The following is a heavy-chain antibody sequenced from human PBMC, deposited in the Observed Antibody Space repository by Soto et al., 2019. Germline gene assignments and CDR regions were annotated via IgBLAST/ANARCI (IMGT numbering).Heavy chain of an antibody. D-gene: IGHD3-3*02. Sequence: QTGGSLRLSCAASGLTFSSFGMHWVRQAPGKGLEWVAVISYDGTEEKYADSVKGRATVSRDNSKNTVYLQMNRLRGDDSDIYYCAKGRFDVVTISPFAHWGQGTLVTVSS. V-gene: IGHV3-30*18. CDR1: GLTFSSFG. J-gene: IGHJ4*01. CDR3: AKGRFDVVTISPFAH. CDR2: ISYDGTEE.